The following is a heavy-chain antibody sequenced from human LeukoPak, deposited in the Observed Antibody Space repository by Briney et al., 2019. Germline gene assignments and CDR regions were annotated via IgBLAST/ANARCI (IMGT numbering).Heavy chain of an antibody. CDR3: ARGGYYGSGNDFRFDP. CDR1: GSSISSYY. V-gene: IGHV4-59*01. Sequence: SETLSLTCTVSGSSISSYYWSWIRQPPGKGLEWIGYIYHSGSTNYNPSLKSRVTISVETSKNQFSLKLKSVTAADTAVYYCARGGYYGSGNDFRFDPWGQGTLVTVSS. D-gene: IGHD3-10*01. CDR2: IYHSGST. J-gene: IGHJ5*02.